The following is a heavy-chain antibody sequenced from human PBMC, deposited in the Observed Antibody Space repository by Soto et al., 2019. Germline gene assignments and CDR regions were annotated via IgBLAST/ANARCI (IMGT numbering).Heavy chain of an antibody. D-gene: IGHD6-13*01. Sequence: WIRQAPGQGLEWMGWMNPKRGDTGSAQKFQGRVTMTRNTSINTAFLEVTGLTSDDTAVYFCARTGGLFTTSWYVFDYWGPGSLVTVSS. CDR2: MNPKRGDT. CDR3: ARTGGLFTTSWYVFDY. J-gene: IGHJ4*02. V-gene: IGHV1-8*01.